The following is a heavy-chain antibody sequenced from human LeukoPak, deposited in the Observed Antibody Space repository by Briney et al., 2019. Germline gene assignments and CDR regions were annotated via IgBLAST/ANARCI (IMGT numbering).Heavy chain of an antibody. Sequence: GGSLRLSCAASGFTFSSYWMSWVRQAPGKGLEWVANIKQDGSEKYYVDSVKGRFTISRDNAKNSLYLQMNSLRTEDTAVYYCAREMVLWFGELSYYFDYWGQGTLVTVSS. J-gene: IGHJ4*02. CDR1: GFTFSSYW. CDR2: IKQDGSEK. D-gene: IGHD3-10*01. CDR3: AREMVLWFGELSYYFDY. V-gene: IGHV3-7*01.